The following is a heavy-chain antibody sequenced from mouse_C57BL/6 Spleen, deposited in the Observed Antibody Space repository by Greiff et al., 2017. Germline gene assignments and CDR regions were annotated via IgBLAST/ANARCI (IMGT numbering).Heavy chain of an antibody. J-gene: IGHJ2*01. CDR3: ARGEDGYLGFGY. V-gene: IGHV5-17*01. CDR1: GFTFSDYG. Sequence: EVMLVESGGGLVKPGGSLKLSCAASGFTFSDYGMHWVRQAPEKGLEWVAYISSGSSTIYYADTVKGRFTISRDNAKTTLFLQMTSLRSEDTAMYYCARGEDGYLGFGYWGQGTTLTVSS. D-gene: IGHD2-3*01. CDR2: ISSGSSTI.